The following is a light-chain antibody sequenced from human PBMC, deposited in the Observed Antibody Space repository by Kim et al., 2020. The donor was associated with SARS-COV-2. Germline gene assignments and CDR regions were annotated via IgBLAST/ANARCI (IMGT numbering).Light chain of an antibody. CDR2: DKT. CDR3: GSRASNAEHQWV. J-gene: IGLJ3*02. V-gene: IGLV3-19*01. Sequence: ATWYQQKPGQAPSLLIYDKTHRPSGIPDRFSGSSSGNTASLTITEAQAEDEADYYCGSRASNAEHQWVFGGGDPADRP.